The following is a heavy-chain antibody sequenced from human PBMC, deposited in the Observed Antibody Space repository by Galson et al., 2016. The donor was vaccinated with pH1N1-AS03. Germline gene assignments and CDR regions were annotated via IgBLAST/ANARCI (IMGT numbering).Heavy chain of an antibody. V-gene: IGHV3-23*01. J-gene: IGHJ4*02. Sequence: SLRLSCAASGFTFSYYSMNWVRQAPGKGLEWVSTLGSGGDTHYADSVKGRFTISRDKSKNTMYLQMNSLRAEDTAIYYCTQGEGGGPDDDWGQGTLVTVSS. CDR2: LGSGGDT. D-gene: IGHD3-16*01. CDR1: GFTFSYYS. CDR3: TQGEGGGPDDD.